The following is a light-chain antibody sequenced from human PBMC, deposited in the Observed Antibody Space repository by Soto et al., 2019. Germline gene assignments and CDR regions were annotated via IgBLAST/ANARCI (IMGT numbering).Light chain of an antibody. J-gene: IGKJ5*01. CDR1: QRVSSGY. V-gene: IGKV3D-20*02. CDR2: GAS. CDR3: QQRSNWPIT. Sequence: EVVLTQSPGTLSLSPGERATLSCRASQRVSSGYLAWYQQKPGQAPRLLIYGASSRATGIPDRFSGRGSGTDFTLTISSLEPEDFAVYYCQQRSNWPITFGQGTRLEIK.